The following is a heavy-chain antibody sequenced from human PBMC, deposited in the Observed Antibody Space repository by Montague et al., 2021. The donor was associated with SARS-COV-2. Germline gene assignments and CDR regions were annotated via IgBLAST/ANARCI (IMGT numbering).Heavy chain of an antibody. V-gene: IGHV4-34*01. J-gene: IGHJ6*02. D-gene: IGHD2-2*01. Sequence: SEILSLTCAVYGGSFSGYYWSWIRQPPGKGLEWIGEINHSGSTNYNPSXXSRVTISVDTSKNQFSLKLSYVTAADTAVYYCTREGYQVLWSDYCYYGMDVWGQGTTVTVSS. CDR2: INHSGST. CDR1: GGSFSGYY. CDR3: TREGYQVLWSDYCYYGMDV.